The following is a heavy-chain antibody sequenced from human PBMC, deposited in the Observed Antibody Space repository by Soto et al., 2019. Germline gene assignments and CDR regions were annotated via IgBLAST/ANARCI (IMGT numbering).Heavy chain of an antibody. V-gene: IGHV3-33*01. CDR3: ARGDGTRFTEYFQH. CDR1: GFTFSSYG. D-gene: IGHD6-13*01. Sequence: QVQLVESGGGVVQPGRSLRLSCAASGFTFSSYGMHWVRQAPGKGLEWGAGIWYDGSNKYYADSVKGRFTISRDNSKNTLYLQMKSLGAEDTAVYYCARGDGTRFTEYFQHWGQGNLVTVSS. J-gene: IGHJ1*01. CDR2: IWYDGSNK.